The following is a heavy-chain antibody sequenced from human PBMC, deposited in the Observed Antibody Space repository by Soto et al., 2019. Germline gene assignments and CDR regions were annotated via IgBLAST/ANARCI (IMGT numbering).Heavy chain of an antibody. V-gene: IGHV1-2*04. CDR2: INPNSGGT. CDR1: GYTFSSYG. Sequence: GASVKVSCKASGYTFSSYGISWVRQAPGQGLEWMGWINPNSGGTNYAQKFQGWVTMTRDTSISTAYMELSRLRSDDTAVYYCARDQNGDYYYYYMDVWGKGTTVTVSS. CDR3: ARDQNGDYYYYYMDV. J-gene: IGHJ6*03. D-gene: IGHD4-17*01.